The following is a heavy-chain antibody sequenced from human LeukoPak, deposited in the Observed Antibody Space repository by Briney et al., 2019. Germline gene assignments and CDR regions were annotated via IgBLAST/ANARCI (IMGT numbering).Heavy chain of an antibody. V-gene: IGHV3-30*02. D-gene: IGHD3-10*01. CDR3: ARDYGSGSYGALGY. Sequence: QTGGSLRLSCVVSGFTFSSHGMHWVRQAPGKGPEWVTFIRYDGSNKYYADSVKGRFTVSRDNPKNTLYLQMSGLRLDDTAVYYCARDYGSGSYGALGYWGQGTLVTVSS. CDR1: GFTFSSHG. CDR2: IRYDGSNK. J-gene: IGHJ4*02.